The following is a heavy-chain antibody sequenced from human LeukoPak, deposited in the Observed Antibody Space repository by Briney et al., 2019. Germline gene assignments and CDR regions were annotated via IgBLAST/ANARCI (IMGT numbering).Heavy chain of an antibody. J-gene: IGHJ5*02. Sequence: TGGSLRLSCAASGFTFSSYTMSWVRQAPGKGPEWVSSITSSSSYIYYADSVKGRFTISRDNAKNSLYLQMNSLRAEDTAVYYCARHSSGYYEPWGQGTLVTVSS. D-gene: IGHD3-22*01. CDR2: ITSSSSYI. V-gene: IGHV3-21*01. CDR3: ARHSSGYYEP. CDR1: GFTFSSYT.